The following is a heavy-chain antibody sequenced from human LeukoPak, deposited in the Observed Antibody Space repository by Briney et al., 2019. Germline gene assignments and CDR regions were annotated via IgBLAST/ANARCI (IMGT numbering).Heavy chain of an antibody. Sequence: SQTLSLTCAVSGGSIRSGGYSWSWIRQPPGKGLEWIGYIYHSGSTYYNPSLKSRVTISVDRSKNQFSLKLSSVTAADTAVYYCARGAAAAERAFDIWGQGTMVTVSS. J-gene: IGHJ3*02. CDR1: GGSIRSGGYS. V-gene: IGHV4-30-2*01. CDR3: ARGAAAAERAFDI. CDR2: IYHSGST. D-gene: IGHD6-13*01.